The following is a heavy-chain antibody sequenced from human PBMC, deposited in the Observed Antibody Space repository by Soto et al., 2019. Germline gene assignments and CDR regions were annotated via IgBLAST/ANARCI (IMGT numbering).Heavy chain of an antibody. CDR2: IYYSGST. Sequence: SETLSLTCTVSGGSISSGGYYWSWIRQHPGKGLEWIGYIYYSGSTYYNPSLKSRVTISVDTSKNQFSLKLSSVTAADTAVYYCARDRPYYYGSGSHNWFDPWGQGTLVTSPQ. D-gene: IGHD3-10*01. J-gene: IGHJ5*02. V-gene: IGHV4-31*03. CDR3: ARDRPYYYGSGSHNWFDP. CDR1: GGSISSGGYY.